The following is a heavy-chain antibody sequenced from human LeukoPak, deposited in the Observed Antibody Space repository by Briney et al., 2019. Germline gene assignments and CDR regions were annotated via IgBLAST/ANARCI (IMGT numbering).Heavy chain of an antibody. V-gene: IGHV4-34*01. D-gene: IGHD2-2*02. J-gene: IGHJ5*02. CDR3: ARGVRVVPAAIYWFDP. Sequence: SETLSLTCAVYGGSFSGYYWSWIRQPPGKGLEWIGEINHSGSTNYNPSLKSRGTISVDTAKNQFSLKLSSVTAADTAVYYCARGVRVVPAAIYWFDPWGQGTLVTVSS. CDR1: GGSFSGYY. CDR2: INHSGST.